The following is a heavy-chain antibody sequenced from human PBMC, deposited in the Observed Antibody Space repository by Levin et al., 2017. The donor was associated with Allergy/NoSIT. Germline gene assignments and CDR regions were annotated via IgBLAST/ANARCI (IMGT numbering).Heavy chain of an antibody. CDR3: ARVGYCSSTSCYYGTTDY. J-gene: IGHJ4*02. Sequence: ASVKVSCKASGYTFTSYGISWVRQAPGQGLEWMGWISAYNGNTNYAQKLQGRVTMTTDTSTSTAYMELRSLRSDDTAVYYCARVGYCSSTSCYYGTTDYWGQGTLVTVSS. D-gene: IGHD2-2*01. V-gene: IGHV1-18*01. CDR2: ISAYNGNT. CDR1: GYTFTSYG.